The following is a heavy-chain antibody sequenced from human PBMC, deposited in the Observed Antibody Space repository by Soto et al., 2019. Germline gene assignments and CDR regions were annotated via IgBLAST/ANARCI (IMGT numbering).Heavy chain of an antibody. CDR1: GGSISSGGYY. V-gene: IGHV4-31*03. Sequence: QVQLQESGPGLVKPSQTLSLTCTVSGGSISSGGYYWSWIRQHPGKGLEWIGYIYYSGSTYYNPSLKSRVTISVDTSKNQFSLKLSSVTAADTAVYYCARGPDFYGMVYDLDYYYGMDVWGQGTTVTVSS. CDR2: IYYSGST. J-gene: IGHJ6*02. CDR3: ARGPDFYGMVYDLDYYYGMDV. D-gene: IGHD2-8*01.